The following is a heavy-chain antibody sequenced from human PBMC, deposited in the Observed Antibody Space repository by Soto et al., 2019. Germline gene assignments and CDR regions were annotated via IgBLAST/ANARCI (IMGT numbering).Heavy chain of an antibody. V-gene: IGHV1-69*12. CDR2: IISLFGTP. Sequence: QVQLVQSGGEVKKPGSSVKVSCKASGDTFTHHVFNWVRQAPGQGLEWMGGIISLFGTPNYSQRYQGRVTITADEATATSNMELSSLRSEETAVYYYARDRGTGYDPGDYWGQGTLVTVSS. CDR1: GDTFTHHV. J-gene: IGHJ4*02. D-gene: IGHD2-8*02. CDR3: ARDRGTGYDPGDY.